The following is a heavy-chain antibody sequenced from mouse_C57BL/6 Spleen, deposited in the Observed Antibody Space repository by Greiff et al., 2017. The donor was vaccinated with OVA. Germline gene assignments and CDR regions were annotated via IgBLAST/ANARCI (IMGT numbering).Heavy chain of an antibody. CDR1: GFSLTSYG. V-gene: IGHV2-2*01. CDR2: IWSGGST. D-gene: IGHD2-1*01. J-gene: IGHJ3*01. CDR3: ARDYGNFWFAY. Sequence: VKLMESGPGLVQPSQSLSITCTVSGFSLTSYGVHWVRQSPGKGLEWLGVIWSGGSTDYNAAFISRLSISKDNSKSQVFFKMNSLQADDTAIYYCARDYGNFWFAYWGQGTLVTVSA.